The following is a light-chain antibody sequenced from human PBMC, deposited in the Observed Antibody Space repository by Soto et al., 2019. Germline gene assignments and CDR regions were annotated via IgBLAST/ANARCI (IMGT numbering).Light chain of an antibody. Sequence: EIVLTQSPGTLSLSPGERATLSCRASQSVNNNYFAWYQQKPGQASRLLIYGASSRATGIPDRFSGSGSGTDFTLTISRLEPEDFAVYYCQQYCTSPVTFGGGTKVEIK. CDR2: GAS. J-gene: IGKJ4*01. CDR3: QQYCTSPVT. CDR1: QSVNNNY. V-gene: IGKV3-20*01.